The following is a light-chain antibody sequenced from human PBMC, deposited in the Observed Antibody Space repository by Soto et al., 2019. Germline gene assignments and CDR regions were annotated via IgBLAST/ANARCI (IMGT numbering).Light chain of an antibody. CDR3: SSYPSASTLLYL. V-gene: IGLV2-14*01. CDR2: GVT. Sequence: QSALTQPASVSGSPGQSITISCTGTSSDVGGYNYVSWYQQHPGIAPKLLIYGVTNWPSGVSTRFSGSKSGNTASLTISGLQAEDEADYHCSSYPSASTLLYLFGTGTKVTVL. CDR1: SSDVGGYNY. J-gene: IGLJ1*01.